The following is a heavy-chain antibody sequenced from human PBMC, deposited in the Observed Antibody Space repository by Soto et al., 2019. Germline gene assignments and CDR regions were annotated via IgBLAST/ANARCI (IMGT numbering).Heavy chain of an antibody. Sequence: SETLSLTCAVSGGSISSSNWWSWVRQPPGKGLEWIGEIYHSGSTNYNPSLKSRVTISVDKSKNQFSLKLRSVTAADTAVYYCARSIDYDFWSGYSGHYGMDVWGQATTVTVSS. CDR1: GGSISSSNW. CDR3: ARSIDYDFWSGYSGHYGMDV. J-gene: IGHJ6*02. V-gene: IGHV4-4*02. CDR2: IYHSGST. D-gene: IGHD3-3*01.